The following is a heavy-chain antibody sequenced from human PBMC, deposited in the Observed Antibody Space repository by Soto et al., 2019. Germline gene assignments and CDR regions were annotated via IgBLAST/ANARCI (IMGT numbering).Heavy chain of an antibody. D-gene: IGHD6-19*01. CDR2: INPNSGGT. CDR3: ARESASGIAVAGVDY. Sequence: GASVKVSCKASGYTFTGYYMPWVRQAPGQGLEWMGWINPNSGGTNYAQKFQGRVTMTRDTSISTAYMELSRLRSDDTAVYYCARESASGIAVAGVDYWGQGTLVTVSS. CDR1: GYTFTGYY. J-gene: IGHJ4*02. V-gene: IGHV1-2*02.